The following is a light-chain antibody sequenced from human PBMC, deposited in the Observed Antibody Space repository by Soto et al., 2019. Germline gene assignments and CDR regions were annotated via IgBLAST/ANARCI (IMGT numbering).Light chain of an antibody. Sequence: QSALTQPPSVSGSPGQSVTISCTGTSNDVGSYDRVSWYQQPPGTAPKLMIYEVSNRPSGVPDRFSGSKSVNTASLTISGLQTEDEAVYYCSLYTSSSTVEFGGGTKVTVL. J-gene: IGLJ2*01. CDR3: SLYTSSSTVE. CDR2: EVS. CDR1: SNDVGSYDR. V-gene: IGLV2-18*01.